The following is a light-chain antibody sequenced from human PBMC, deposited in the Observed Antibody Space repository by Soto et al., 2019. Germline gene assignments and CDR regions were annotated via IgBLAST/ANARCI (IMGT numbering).Light chain of an antibody. V-gene: IGKV1-5*03. CDR1: QSISPW. CDR3: QQYRGRPYT. Sequence: DLQMTQSPSTLSAYVGERVTITCRASQSISPWLAWYQKKPGKAPNLLIYRASNLQTGVPSRFSGSGSGPEFTLTINSLQPDDFATYYCQQYRGRPYTFGQGTKLEIE. J-gene: IGKJ2*01. CDR2: RAS.